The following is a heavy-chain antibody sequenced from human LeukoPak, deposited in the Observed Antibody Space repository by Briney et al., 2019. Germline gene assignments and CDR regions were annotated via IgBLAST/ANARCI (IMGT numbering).Heavy chain of an antibody. Sequence: GASVKVSCKASGYTFTSYGISWVRQAPGQGLEWMGWISAYNGNTNYAQKLQGRVTMTTDTSTSTAYMELRSLRSDDTAVYYCARDFGYGGDTISAFDIWGQGTMVTVSS. V-gene: IGHV1-18*01. J-gene: IGHJ3*02. CDR3: ARDFGYGGDTISAFDI. D-gene: IGHD4-23*01. CDR2: ISAYNGNT. CDR1: GYTFTSYG.